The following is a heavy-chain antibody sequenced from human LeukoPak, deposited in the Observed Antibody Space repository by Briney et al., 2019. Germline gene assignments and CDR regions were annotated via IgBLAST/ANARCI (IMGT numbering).Heavy chain of an antibody. J-gene: IGHJ4*02. CDR3: ARVIHLGELSLYDY. CDR2: IYPGDSDT. Sequence: HGESLQISCQGSGSSFTSYWIAWVRQLPGKGLEWMGIIYPGDSDTRYSPSFQGQVTISADKSISTAYLQWSSLKASDTAMYYCARVIHLGELSLYDYWGQGTLVTVSS. D-gene: IGHD3-16*02. V-gene: IGHV5-51*01. CDR1: GSSFTSYW.